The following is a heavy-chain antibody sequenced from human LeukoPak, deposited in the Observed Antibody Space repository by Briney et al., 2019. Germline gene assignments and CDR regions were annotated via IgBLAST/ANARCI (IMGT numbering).Heavy chain of an antibody. CDR2: IYYSGST. CDR1: GGSISSYY. D-gene: IGHD6-6*01. Sequence: SETLSLTCTVSGGSISSYYWSWIRQPPGKGLEWIGYIYYSGSTNYNPSLKSRVTISVDTSKNQFSLKLSSVTAADTAVYYCARVDPDSSSTLEVFDYWGQGTLITVSS. J-gene: IGHJ4*02. CDR3: ARVDPDSSSTLEVFDY. V-gene: IGHV4-59*01.